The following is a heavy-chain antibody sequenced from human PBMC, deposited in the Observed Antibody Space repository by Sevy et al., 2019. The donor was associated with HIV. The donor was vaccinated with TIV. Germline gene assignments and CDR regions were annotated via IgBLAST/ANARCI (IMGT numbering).Heavy chain of an antibody. CDR3: ARERKLRFDY. J-gene: IGHJ4*02. D-gene: IGHD5-12*01. CDR1: GFTFSSYA. Sequence: GGSLRLSCAASGFTFSSYAMHWVRQAPGKGLEWVEVISYDGSNKYYADSVKGRFTISRDNSKNTLYLQMNSLRAEDTAVYYCARERKLRFDYWGQGTLVTVSS. V-gene: IGHV3-30*04. CDR2: ISYDGSNK.